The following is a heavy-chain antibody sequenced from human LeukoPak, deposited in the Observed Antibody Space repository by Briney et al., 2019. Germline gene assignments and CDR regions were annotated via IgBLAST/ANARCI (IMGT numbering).Heavy chain of an antibody. V-gene: IGHV1-69*05. D-gene: IGHD3-16*01. CDR2: IIPIFGTA. J-gene: IGHJ4*02. CDR1: GGTFSSYA. Sequence: SVKVSCKASGGTFSSYAISWVRQAPGQGLEWMGRIIPIFGTANYAQKFPGRVTITTDESTSTAYMELSSLRSEDTAVYYCAIVREDLYDYVWSHWGQGTLVTVSS. CDR3: AIVREDLYDYVWSH.